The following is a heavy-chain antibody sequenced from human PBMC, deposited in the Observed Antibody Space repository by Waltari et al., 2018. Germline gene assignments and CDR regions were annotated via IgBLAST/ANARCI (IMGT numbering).Heavy chain of an antibody. D-gene: IGHD5-12*01. J-gene: IGHJ4*02. Sequence: LVQPGGSLRLSCAASGFTFSSYEMNWVRQAPGKGLEWVSYISSSGSTIYYADSVKGRFTISRDNAKNSLYLQMNSLRAEDTAVYYCAREGGVPDGYNLGFDYWGQGTLVTVSS. CDR3: AREGGVPDGYNLGFDY. CDR2: ISSSGSTI. CDR1: GFTFSSYE. V-gene: IGHV3-48*03.